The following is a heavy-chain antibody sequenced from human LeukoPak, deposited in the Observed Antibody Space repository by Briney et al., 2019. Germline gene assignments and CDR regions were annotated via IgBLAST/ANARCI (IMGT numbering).Heavy chain of an antibody. CDR3: ARAVAGTDAFDI. D-gene: IGHD6-19*01. CDR1: GFTATSNY. V-gene: IGHV3-53*01. CDR2: IYSGGST. J-gene: IGHJ3*02. Sequence: GGSLRLSCAASGFTATSNYMSWVRQAPGKGLEWVSVIYSGGSTYYADSVKGRFTISRDNSKNTLYLQMNSLRAEDTAVYYCARAVAGTDAFDIWGQGTMVTVSS.